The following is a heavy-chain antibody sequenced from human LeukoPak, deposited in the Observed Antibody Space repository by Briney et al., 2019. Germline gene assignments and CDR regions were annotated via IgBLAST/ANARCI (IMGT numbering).Heavy chain of an antibody. J-gene: IGHJ4*02. CDR2: ISGNGDRL. CDR1: GFIFSSYD. CDR3: AQDPNTYSRYEFDY. Sequence: PGGSLRLSCAVSGFIFSSYDMSWVRQAPGKGLAWASGISGNGDRLYYADSVKGRFTISRDNSKNTLYLQMASLRVEDTAVYYCAQDPNTYSRYEFDYWGQGTLVTVSS. D-gene: IGHD5-12*01. V-gene: IGHV3-23*01.